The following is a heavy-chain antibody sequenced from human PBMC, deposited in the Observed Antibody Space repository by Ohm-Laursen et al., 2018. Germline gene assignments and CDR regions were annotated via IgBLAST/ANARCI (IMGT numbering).Heavy chain of an antibody. J-gene: IGHJ4*02. D-gene: IGHD5-18*01. CDR2: IKQDGSEK. CDR3: ARGRGYSYGIAY. CDR1: GFTFSSYW. V-gene: IGHV3-7*01. Sequence: SLRLSCSASGFTFSSYWMSWVRQAPGKGLEWVANIKQDGSEKYYVDSVKGRFAISRDNAKNSLYLQMNSLRAEDTAVYYCARGRGYSYGIAYWGQGTLVTVSS.